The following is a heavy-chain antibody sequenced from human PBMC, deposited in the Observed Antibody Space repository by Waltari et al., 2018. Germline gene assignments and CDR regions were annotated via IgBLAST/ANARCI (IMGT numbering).Heavy chain of an antibody. Sequence: QVQLQESGPGLVKPSETLSLTCTVSGGSISSHYWSWIRQPPGKGLEWIGYIYYSGSTNYNPSLKSRVTISVDTSKNQFSLKLSSVTAADTAGYYCARDLGGDLDYWGQGTLVTVSS. CDR3: ARDLGGDLDY. CDR2: IYYSGST. D-gene: IGHD4-17*01. V-gene: IGHV4-59*11. J-gene: IGHJ4*02. CDR1: GGSISSHY.